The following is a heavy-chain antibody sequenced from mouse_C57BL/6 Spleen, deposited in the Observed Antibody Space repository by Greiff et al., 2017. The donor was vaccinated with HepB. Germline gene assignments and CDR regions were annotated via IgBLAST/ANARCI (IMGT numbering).Heavy chain of an antibody. D-gene: IGHD1-1*01. CDR2: ISDGGSYT. CDR1: GFTFSSYA. J-gene: IGHJ2*01. Sequence: DVKLVESGGGLVKPGGSLKLSCAASGFTFSSYAMSWVRQTPEKRLEWVATISDGGSYTYYPDNVKGRFTISRDNAKNNLYLQMSHLKSEDTAMYYCARRDYGSFDYWGQGTTLTVSS. CDR3: ARRDYGSFDY. V-gene: IGHV5-4*03.